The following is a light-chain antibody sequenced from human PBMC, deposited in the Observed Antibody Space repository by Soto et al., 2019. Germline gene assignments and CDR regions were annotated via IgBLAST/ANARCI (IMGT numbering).Light chain of an antibody. CDR2: DVS. CDR1: RSDVGGYNY. V-gene: IGLV2-14*01. Sequence: QSALTQPASVSGSPGQSIPLSCTGTRSDVGGYNYVSWYQQHPGKAPKLLIYDVSNRPSGVSNRVSGSNSGNTASLTISGLKAEDEADYYCSSYTRSSTLVVFGGGTQLTVL. CDR3: SSYTRSSTLVV. J-gene: IGLJ2*01.